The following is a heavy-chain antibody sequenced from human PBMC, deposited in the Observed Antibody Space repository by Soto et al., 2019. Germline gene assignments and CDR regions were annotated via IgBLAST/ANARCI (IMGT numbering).Heavy chain of an antibody. V-gene: IGHV2-5*02. CDR3: AHRILRTVFGLVTTTAIYFDF. CDR1: GFSLTTSGVG. Sequence: QITLNESGPTVVKPAETLTLTCTFSGFSLTTSGVGVGWIRQSPGKAPEWLALIYWDDDKRYSASLKSRLTITKDTSKKQVVLTMASVDPGDTGTYYCAHRILRTVFGLVTTTAIYFDFWGQGTPVVVSS. J-gene: IGHJ4*02. D-gene: IGHD3-3*01. CDR2: IYWDDDK.